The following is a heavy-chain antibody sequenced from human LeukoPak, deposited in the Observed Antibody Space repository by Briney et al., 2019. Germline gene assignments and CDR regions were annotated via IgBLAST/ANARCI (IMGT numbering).Heavy chain of an antibody. D-gene: IGHD6-6*01. Sequence: GESLKISCKGSGYRFTNYWIGWVRQMPGKGLEWMGIIYPGDSDTRYSPSFQGQVTISADKSISTAYLQWSSLKASDTAMYYCATLYGQQLAQNYFDYWGQGTLVTVSS. CDR2: IYPGDSDT. V-gene: IGHV5-51*01. CDR3: ATLYGQQLAQNYFDY. J-gene: IGHJ4*02. CDR1: GYRFTNYW.